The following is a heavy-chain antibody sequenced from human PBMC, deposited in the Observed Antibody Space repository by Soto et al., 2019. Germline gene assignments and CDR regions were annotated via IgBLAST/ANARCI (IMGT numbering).Heavy chain of an antibody. D-gene: IGHD3-3*01. V-gene: IGHV3-53*01. CDR1: GFTVSSNY. CDR2: IYSGGST. CDR3: ARGGRGYDFWSGYYTAEYFQH. J-gene: IGHJ1*01. Sequence: GPLRLSCAASGFTVSSNYMSWVRQAPGKGLEWVSVIYSGGSTYYADSVKGRFTISRDNSKNTLYLQMNSLRAEDTAVYYCARGGRGYDFWSGYYTAEYFQHWGQGTLVTVSS.